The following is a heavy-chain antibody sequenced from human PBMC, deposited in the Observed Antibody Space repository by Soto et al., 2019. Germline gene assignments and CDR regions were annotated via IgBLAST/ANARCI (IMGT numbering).Heavy chain of an antibody. J-gene: IGHJ4*02. Sequence: QLQLQESGSGLVKPSQTLSLTCAVSGGSISSGGYSWSWIRQPPGKGLEWIGSIYHSGSTYYNPSLKRRVNISVDRSKNQFSLKLSSVTAADTAVYYCARWDSSGRGYYFDYWGQGTLVTVSS. CDR2: IYHSGST. V-gene: IGHV4-30-2*01. D-gene: IGHD3-22*01. CDR1: GGSISSGGYS. CDR3: ARWDSSGRGYYFDY.